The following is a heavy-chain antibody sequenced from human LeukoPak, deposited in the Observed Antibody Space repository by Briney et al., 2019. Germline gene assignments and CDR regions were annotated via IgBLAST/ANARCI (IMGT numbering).Heavy chain of an antibody. CDR2: ISSTSSTI. CDR1: GFTFSSYG. J-gene: IGHJ6*03. V-gene: IGHV3-48*01. CDR3: ARDFRIVSSTGGYYYYMDV. D-gene: IGHD2-2*01. Sequence: PGGSLRLSCAASGFTFSSYGMSWVRQAPGKGLEWVSYISSTSSTIYYADSVKGRFTISRDNAKNSLYLQMNSLRAEDTAVYYCARDFRIVSSTGGYYYYMDVWGKGTTVTVSS.